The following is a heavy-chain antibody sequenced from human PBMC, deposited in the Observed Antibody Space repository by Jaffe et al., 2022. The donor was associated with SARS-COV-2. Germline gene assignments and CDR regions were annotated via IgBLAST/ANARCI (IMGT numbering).Heavy chain of an antibody. D-gene: IGHD3-22*01. CDR3: ARGVTLGWHNYESGGYLLDY. CDR1: GGSISSYY. CDR2: VYYSGRT. J-gene: IGHJ4*02. V-gene: IGHV4-59*01. Sequence: QVQLQESGPGLVKPSETLSLTCIVSGGSISSYYWSWIRQPPGKGLELIGYVYYSGRTNYNPSLKSRVTMSVDTSKKQFSLELSSVTAADTAVYYCARGVTLGWHNYESGGYLLDYWGQGTLVTVSS.